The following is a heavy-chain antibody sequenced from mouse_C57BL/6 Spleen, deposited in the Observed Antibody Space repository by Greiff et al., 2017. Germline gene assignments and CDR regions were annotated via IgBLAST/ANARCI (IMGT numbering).Heavy chain of an antibody. CDR3: ARESDMDY. Sequence: QVQLKEPGPELVKPGASVKISCKASGYAFSSSWMNWVKQRPGKGLEWIGRIYPGDGATNYNGKFKGKATLTAYKSSSTAYMQLSSLTAEDSAVYFCARESDMDYWGQGTTVTVSS. V-gene: IGHV1-82*01. J-gene: IGHJ4*01. CDR1: GYAFSSSW. CDR2: IYPGDGAT.